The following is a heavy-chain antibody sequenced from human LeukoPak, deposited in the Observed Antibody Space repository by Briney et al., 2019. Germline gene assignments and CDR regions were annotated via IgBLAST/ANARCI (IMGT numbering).Heavy chain of an antibody. CDR2: IYYTGST. CDR3: ASTISTNVIDY. CDR1: RGPIRRSGGYY. J-gene: IGHJ4*02. D-gene: IGHD3-10*01. V-gene: IGHV4-31*11. Sequence: PSETLSLTCAVSRGPIRRSGGYYWSWIRQLPEKGLEWIGYIYYTGSTYYNPSLESRVAISVDTSKNQFSLKLSSLTVADTAVYYCASTISTNVIDYWGQGTLVTVSS.